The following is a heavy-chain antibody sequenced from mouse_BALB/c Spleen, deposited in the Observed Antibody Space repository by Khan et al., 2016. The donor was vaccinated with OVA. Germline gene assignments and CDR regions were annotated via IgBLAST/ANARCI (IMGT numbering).Heavy chain of an antibody. J-gene: IGHJ4*01. V-gene: IGHV2-6-4*01. Sequence: QVQLKQSGPGLVAPSQSLSITCTVSGFSLSRYIINWVRQPPGKGLEWLGMIWGGGGTDYNSTFKSRLSIRKDNSKCQVFLKMNSLQTDDTAMYYCARGYYRYDGYYAMDYWGQGTSVTVSS. CDR1: GFSLSRYI. D-gene: IGHD2-14*01. CDR3: ARGYYRYDGYYAMDY. CDR2: IWGGGGT.